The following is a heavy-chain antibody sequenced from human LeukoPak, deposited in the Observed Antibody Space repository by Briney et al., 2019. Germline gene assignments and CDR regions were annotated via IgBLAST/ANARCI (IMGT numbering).Heavy chain of an antibody. D-gene: IGHD6-19*01. CDR1: GYSISSGYY. Sequence: SETLSLTCTVSGYSISSGYYWGWIRQPPGKGLEWIGSIYHSGSTYYNPSLKSRVTISVDTSKNQFTLKLSSVTAADTAVYYCARDQIAVAVPDYWGQGTLATVSS. CDR3: ARDQIAVAVPDY. CDR2: IYHSGST. V-gene: IGHV4-38-2*02. J-gene: IGHJ4*02.